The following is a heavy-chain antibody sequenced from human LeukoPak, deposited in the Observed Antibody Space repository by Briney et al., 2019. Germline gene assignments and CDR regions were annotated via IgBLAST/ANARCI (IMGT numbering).Heavy chain of an antibody. J-gene: IGHJ6*03. D-gene: IGHD6-13*01. V-gene: IGHV3-20*04. Sequence: GGSLRLSCAASGFTFSSYGMSWVRQAPGKGLEWVSGINWNGGSTGYADSVKGRFTISRDNAKNSLYLQMNSLRAEDTALYYCARDRGEYSSSWYFQGNYYYYYMDVWGKGTTVTVSS. CDR1: GFTFSSYG. CDR3: ARDRGEYSSSWYFQGNYYYYYMDV. CDR2: INWNGGST.